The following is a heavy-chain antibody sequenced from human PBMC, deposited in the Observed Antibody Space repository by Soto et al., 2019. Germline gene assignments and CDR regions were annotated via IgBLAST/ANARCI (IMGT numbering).Heavy chain of an antibody. Sequence: SATLCLTCAVDGGSFSGYYWSWIRQPPGKGLEWIGEINHSGSTNYNPSLKSRVTISVDTSKNQFSLKLSSVTAADTAVYYCASQITMVRGVSYYYGMDVWGQGTTVT. J-gene: IGHJ6*02. V-gene: IGHV4-34*01. CDR3: ASQITMVRGVSYYYGMDV. CDR1: GGSFSGYY. D-gene: IGHD3-10*01. CDR2: INHSGST.